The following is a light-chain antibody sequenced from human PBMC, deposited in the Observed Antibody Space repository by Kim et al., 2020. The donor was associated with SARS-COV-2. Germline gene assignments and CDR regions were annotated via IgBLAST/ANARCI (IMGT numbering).Light chain of an antibody. CDR1: QSVSSN. CDR2: GAS. V-gene: IGKV3-15*01. J-gene: IGKJ2*01. Sequence: LSGTPGERAALSCRASQSVSSNLAWYQQKPSLPPRLLIYGASTRATGIPARFSGSVSGTEFTLTISSLQSEDFAVYYCQQYNNWYTFGQGTKLEI. CDR3: QQYNNWYT.